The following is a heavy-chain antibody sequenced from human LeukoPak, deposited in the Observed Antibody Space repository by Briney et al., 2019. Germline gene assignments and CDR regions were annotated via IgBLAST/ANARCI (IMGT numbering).Heavy chain of an antibody. D-gene: IGHD3-10*01. CDR3: ARGVIKGMDV. V-gene: IGHV3-9*01. J-gene: IGHJ6*02. Sequence: PGRSLRLSCAASGFTFDDYAMHWVRQAPGKGLEWVSGISWNSGSIGYADSVKGRFTISRDNAKNSLYLQMNSLRAEDTALYYCARGVIKGMDVWGQGTTVTVSS. CDR2: ISWNSGSI. CDR1: GFTFDDYA.